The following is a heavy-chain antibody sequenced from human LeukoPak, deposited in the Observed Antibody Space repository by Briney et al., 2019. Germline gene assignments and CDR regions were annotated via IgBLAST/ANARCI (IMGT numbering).Heavy chain of an antibody. J-gene: IGHJ4*02. CDR1: GFTFSSYG. CDR2: ISYDGSNK. V-gene: IGHV3-30*18. Sequence: GGSLRLSCAASGFTFSSYGMHWVRQAPGKGLEWVAVISYDGSNKYYADSVKGRFTISRDNSKNTLYLQMNSLRAEDTAVYYCAKAAAAGTRTYYFDYWGQGTLVTVSS. CDR3: AKAAAAGTRTYYFDY. D-gene: IGHD6-13*01.